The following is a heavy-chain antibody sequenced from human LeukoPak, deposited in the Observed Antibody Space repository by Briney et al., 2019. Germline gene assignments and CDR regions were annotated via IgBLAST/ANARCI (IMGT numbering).Heavy chain of an antibody. CDR2: IYTSGST. CDR1: GGSISSYY. V-gene: IGHV4-4*07. Sequence: ETLSLTCTVSGGSISSYYWSWIRQPAGKGLEWIGRIYTSGSTNYNPSLKSRVTMSVDTSKNQFSLKLSSVTAADTAVYYCARDRIVATIPTLGYWGQGTLVTVSS. J-gene: IGHJ4*02. D-gene: IGHD5-12*01. CDR3: ARDRIVATIPTLGY.